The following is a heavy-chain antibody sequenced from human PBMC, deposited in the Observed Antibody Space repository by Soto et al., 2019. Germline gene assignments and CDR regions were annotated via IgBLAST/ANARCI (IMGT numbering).Heavy chain of an antibody. J-gene: IGHJ6*02. V-gene: IGHV4-59*12. CDR1: GGSISGFY. Sequence: SETLSLTCSVSGGSISGFYWSWIRQPPGKGLEWIGYIYYSGSTNYNPSLESRVTISVDTSKNQFSLKLTSLSAADTAVYFCARDRYGLDVWGQGTTVTVSS. CDR3: ARDRYGLDV. CDR2: IYYSGST.